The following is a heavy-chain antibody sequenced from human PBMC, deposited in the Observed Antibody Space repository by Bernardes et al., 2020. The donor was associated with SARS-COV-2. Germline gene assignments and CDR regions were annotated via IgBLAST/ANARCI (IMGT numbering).Heavy chain of an antibody. CDR1: GASISTSNYY. D-gene: IGHD2-21*02. Sequence: SETLSLTCTVSGASISTSNYYWGWIRQSPGKGLEWVGSIYSSGSSYYNPSLQSRVSASVDTSKNQFSLRLSYVTAADTAVDYCAGSSCGIDCYIGGLRSWDYGMDVWGQGTTVTVSS. CDR2: IYSSGSS. J-gene: IGHJ6*02. CDR3: AGSSCGIDCYIGGLRSWDYGMDV. V-gene: IGHV4-39*01.